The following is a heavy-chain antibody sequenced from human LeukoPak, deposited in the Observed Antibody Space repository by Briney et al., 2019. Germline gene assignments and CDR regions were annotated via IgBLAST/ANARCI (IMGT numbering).Heavy chain of an antibody. Sequence: SETLSLTCSVSGDSVGRSDSYWDWIRQPPGKGLEWIGTIYHSGRTYYSPSLKSRVTMSVDPSNNQFSLNLRSVTAADTAVYYCARRRYYDGSGYLEWGQGTLLSVSS. V-gene: IGHV4-39*01. CDR2: IYHSGRT. J-gene: IGHJ1*01. D-gene: IGHD3-22*01. CDR3: ARRRYYDGSGYLE. CDR1: GDSVGRSDSY.